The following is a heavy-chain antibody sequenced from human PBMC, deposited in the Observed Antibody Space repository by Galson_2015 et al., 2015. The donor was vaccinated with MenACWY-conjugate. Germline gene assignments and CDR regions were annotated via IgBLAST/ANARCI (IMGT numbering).Heavy chain of an antibody. CDR2: VSSSSSYT. D-gene: IGHD4-17*01. V-gene: IGHV3-11*06. CDR3: AREVRGTQTLYGDYDY. J-gene: IGHJ4*02. CDR1: GFTFSDYY. Sequence: SLRLSCAASGFTFSDYYMSWIRQAPGKGLEWVSYVSSSSSYTNYADSVKGRFTISRDNAKNSLYLQMNSLRAEDTAVYYCAREVRGTQTLYGDYDYWGQGTLVTVSS.